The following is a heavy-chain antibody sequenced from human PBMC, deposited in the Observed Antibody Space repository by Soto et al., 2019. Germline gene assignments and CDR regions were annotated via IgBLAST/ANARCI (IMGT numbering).Heavy chain of an antibody. Sequence: QVQLQESGPGLVKPSQTLSLTCTVSGGSISSGGYYWSWIRQHPGKGLEWIGYIYYSGSTYYNPSRTRRVTRSADTSKNQFSLKLSSVTAADTAVYYCAASCVGCGGFNYYGMDVWGQGTTVTVSS. D-gene: IGHD2-21*01. CDR1: GGSISSGGYY. CDR3: AASCVGCGGFNYYGMDV. CDR2: IYYSGST. J-gene: IGHJ6*02. V-gene: IGHV4-31*03.